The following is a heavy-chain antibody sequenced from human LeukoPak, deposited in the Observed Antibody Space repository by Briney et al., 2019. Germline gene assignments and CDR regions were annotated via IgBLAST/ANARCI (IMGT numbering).Heavy chain of an antibody. CDR3: ARAGNFYFEY. CDR1: GFTFRTYW. CDR2: INSDGSTT. J-gene: IGHJ4*02. Sequence: GGALRLSCAASGFTFRTYWMHWVRQTPGQGLVWGSRINSDGSTTNYADSVKGRFTVSRDNAQNTLYLQMSGLRAEDTAVYYCARAGNFYFEYWGQGALVTVS. D-gene: IGHD3-10*01. V-gene: IGHV3-74*01.